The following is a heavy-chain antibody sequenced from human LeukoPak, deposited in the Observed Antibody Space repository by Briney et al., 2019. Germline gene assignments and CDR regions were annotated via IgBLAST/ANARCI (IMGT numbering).Heavy chain of an antibody. D-gene: IGHD3-3*01. J-gene: IGHJ5*02. Sequence: SVKVSCKASGGTFSSYAISWVRQAPGQGLEWMGGIIPIFGTANYAQKFQDRVTITADESTSTAYMELSSLRSEDTAVYYCARDLWSSASGSAYNWFDPWGQGTLVTVSS. CDR2: IIPIFGTA. V-gene: IGHV1-69*01. CDR3: ARDLWSSASGSAYNWFDP. CDR1: GGTFSSYA.